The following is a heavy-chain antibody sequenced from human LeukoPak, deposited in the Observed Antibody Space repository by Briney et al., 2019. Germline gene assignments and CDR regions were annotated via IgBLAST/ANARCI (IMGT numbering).Heavy chain of an antibody. CDR2: VYYSGST. J-gene: IGHJ4*02. D-gene: IGHD3-3*01. Sequence: PSETLSLTCNISGGSISIYHWNWIRQPPGKGLEWIGSVYYSGSTNYNPSLKSRVTISVDTFKNHFSLMLTSVTAADTAVYYCARNNDVWSGYFDSWGQGTRVTASS. V-gene: IGHV4-59*01. CDR1: GGSISIYH. CDR3: ARNNDVWSGYFDS.